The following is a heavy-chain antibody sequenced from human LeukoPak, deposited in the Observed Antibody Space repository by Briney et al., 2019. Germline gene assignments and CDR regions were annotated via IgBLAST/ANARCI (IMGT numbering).Heavy chain of an antibody. J-gene: IGHJ3*02. D-gene: IGHD6-19*01. Sequence: PGGSLRLSCAASEFAFSTYNMNWVRQAPGKGLEWVSYISTGSSTTYYADSVKGRFTISRDNAKNSLYLQMNSLRAEDTAVYYCASPRAVAGYDAFDIWGQGTMVTVSS. CDR2: ISTGSSTT. CDR1: EFAFSTYN. V-gene: IGHV3-48*04. CDR3: ASPRAVAGYDAFDI.